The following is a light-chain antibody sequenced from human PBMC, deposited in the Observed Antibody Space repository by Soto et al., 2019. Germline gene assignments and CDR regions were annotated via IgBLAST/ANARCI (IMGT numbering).Light chain of an antibody. CDR1: RSLLYRNGYNY. V-gene: IGKV2-28*01. J-gene: IGKJ2*01. Sequence: DIVLTQSPLSLPVTPGEPASISCRSSRSLLYRNGYNYLDWYLQKPGQSPQLLIHLGSYRASGVPVSFSGSGSGTAFTMIISSVGAEDVGVYYCMQALQTPLYTFGPGTRLEI. CDR2: LGS. CDR3: MQALQTPLYT.